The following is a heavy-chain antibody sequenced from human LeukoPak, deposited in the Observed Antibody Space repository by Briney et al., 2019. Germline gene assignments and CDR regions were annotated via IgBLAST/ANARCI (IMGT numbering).Heavy chain of an antibody. J-gene: IGHJ4*02. CDR3: ARVAPIYSSSLYYLDS. CDR1: GFTFSGHV. D-gene: IGHD6-13*01. V-gene: IGHV3-33*01. CDR2: IWYDGSNK. Sequence: QTGGSLRLSCAASGFTFSGHVMHWVRQAPGKGLDWVAVIWYDGSNKYYGDAVKGRFTISRDNSKNTLYLQMNSLRAEDTAVYYCARVAPIYSSSLYYLDSWGQGTLVTVSS.